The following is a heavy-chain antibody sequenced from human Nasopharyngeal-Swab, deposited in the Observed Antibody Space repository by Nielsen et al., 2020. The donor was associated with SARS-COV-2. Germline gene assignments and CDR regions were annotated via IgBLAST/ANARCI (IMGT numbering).Heavy chain of an antibody. J-gene: IGHJ4*02. CDR3: TKGRADYSNPSFDN. CDR1: GFSFSTYG. CDR2: ITWNSGT. V-gene: IGHV3-9*01. D-gene: IGHD4-11*01. Sequence: GKSLKISCAASGFSFSTYGMHWVRQSPVKGLEWVSGITWNSGTGYTDSVKGRFTISRDNARNSLYLQMNSLRVDDTALYYCTKGRADYSNPSFDNWGQGTLVTVSS.